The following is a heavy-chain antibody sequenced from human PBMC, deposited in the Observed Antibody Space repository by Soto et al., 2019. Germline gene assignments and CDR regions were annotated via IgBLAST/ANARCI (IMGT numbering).Heavy chain of an antibody. V-gene: IGHV4-59*08. J-gene: IGHJ3*02. Sequence: SETLSLTCTVSGGSISSYYWSGIRQPQGKGLEWIGYIYYSGSTNYNPSLKSRVTISVDTSKNQFSLKLSSVTAADTAVYYCAGHVGDCSGGSCSGAFDIWGQGTMVTVSS. D-gene: IGHD2-15*01. CDR1: GGSISSYY. CDR3: AGHVGDCSGGSCSGAFDI. CDR2: IYYSGST.